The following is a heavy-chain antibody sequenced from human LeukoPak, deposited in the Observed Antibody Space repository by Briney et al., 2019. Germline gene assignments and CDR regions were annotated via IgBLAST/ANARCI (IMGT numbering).Heavy chain of an antibody. CDR1: GGSISSSSYY. Sequence: SXXXXLTCTVSGGSISSSSYYWGWIRQPPGKGLEWIGCIYYSGSTYYNPSLKSRVTISVDTSKNQFSLKLSSVTAADTAVYYCATRGGIYWGQGTLVTVSS. D-gene: IGHD6-25*01. CDR3: ATRGGIY. V-gene: IGHV4-39*01. J-gene: IGHJ4*02. CDR2: IYYSGST.